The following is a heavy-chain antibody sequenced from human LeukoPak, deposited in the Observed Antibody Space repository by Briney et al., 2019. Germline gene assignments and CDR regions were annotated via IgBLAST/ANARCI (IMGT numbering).Heavy chain of an antibody. Sequence: GGSLRLSCAASGFTFDDYAMNWVRQVPGRGLEWVSAISGSGGSTYYADSVKGRFTISRDNSKNTLYLQMNSLRAEDTAVYYCAKQSYGDYIDYWGQGTLVTVSS. D-gene: IGHD4-17*01. J-gene: IGHJ4*02. V-gene: IGHV3-23*01. CDR1: GFTFDDYA. CDR3: AKQSYGDYIDY. CDR2: ISGSGGST.